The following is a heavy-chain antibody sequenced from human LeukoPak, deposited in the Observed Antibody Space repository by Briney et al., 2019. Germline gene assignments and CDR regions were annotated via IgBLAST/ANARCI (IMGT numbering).Heavy chain of an antibody. CDR2: IYSSGYT. CDR1: GGAIRSHY. D-gene: IGHD1/OR15-1a*01. Sequence: SETLSLICTVSGGAIRSHYWNWIRQPAGKGLEWIGRIYSSGYTNDNPFLKSRITMSVDMSKDQFSLGLNSVTAADTAVYYCARGEHSVDSWGQGMLVTVSS. V-gene: IGHV4-4*07. CDR3: ARGEHSVDS. J-gene: IGHJ4*02.